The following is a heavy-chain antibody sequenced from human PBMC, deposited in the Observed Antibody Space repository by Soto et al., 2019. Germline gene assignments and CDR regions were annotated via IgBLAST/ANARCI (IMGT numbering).Heavy chain of an antibody. CDR3: ARAGVSYSSSWYIGYFDY. CDR2: IYHSGST. V-gene: IGHV4-38-2*01. J-gene: IGHJ4*02. Sequence: SETLSLTCAVSGYSISSGYYWGWIRQPPGKGLEWIGSIYHSGSTYYNPSLKSRVTISVDTSKNQFSLKLSSVTAADTAVYYCARAGVSYSSSWYIGYFDYLGPGTLDTVSS. CDR1: GYSISSGYY. D-gene: IGHD6-13*01.